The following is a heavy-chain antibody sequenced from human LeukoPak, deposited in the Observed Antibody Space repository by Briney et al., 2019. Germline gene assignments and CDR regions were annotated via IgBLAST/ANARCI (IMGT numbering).Heavy chain of an antibody. CDR3: AHGSMYQLDY. V-gene: IGHV3-23*01. J-gene: IGHJ4*02. CDR2: ISGSGGST. D-gene: IGHD2-2*01. Sequence: PGGSLRLSCAASGVTFSSYGRSWVRQAPAKGLEWVSAISGSGGSTYYADSVKGRFTISRDNSKNTLYLQMNSLRAEDTAVYYCAHGSMYQLDYWGQGTLVTVSS. CDR1: GVTFSSYG.